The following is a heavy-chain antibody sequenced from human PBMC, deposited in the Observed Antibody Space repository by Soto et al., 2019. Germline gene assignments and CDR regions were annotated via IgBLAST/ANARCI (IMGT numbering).Heavy chain of an antibody. CDR3: ARDRGIVVVPAINGAFDI. D-gene: IGHD2-2*01. J-gene: IGHJ3*02. Sequence: GGSLRLSCAASVFTFSSYGMHWVRQAPGKGLEWVAVIWYDGSNKYYADSVKGRFTISRDNSKNTLYLQMNSLRAEDTAVYYCARDRGIVVVPAINGAFDIWGQGTMVTVS. CDR2: IWYDGSNK. V-gene: IGHV3-33*01. CDR1: VFTFSSYG.